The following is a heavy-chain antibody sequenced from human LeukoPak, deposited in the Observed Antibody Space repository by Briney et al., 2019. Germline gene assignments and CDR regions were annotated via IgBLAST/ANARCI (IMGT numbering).Heavy chain of an antibody. Sequence: ASVKVSCKASGYTFTGYYMHWVRQAPGQGLEWMGRINPNSGGTNYAQKFQGRVTMTRDTSISTAYMELSRLRSDDTAAYYCASGCTNGVCWGIDPWGQGTLVTVSS. CDR3: ASGCTNGVCWGIDP. V-gene: IGHV1-2*06. D-gene: IGHD2-8*01. CDR1: GYTFTGYY. J-gene: IGHJ5*02. CDR2: INPNSGGT.